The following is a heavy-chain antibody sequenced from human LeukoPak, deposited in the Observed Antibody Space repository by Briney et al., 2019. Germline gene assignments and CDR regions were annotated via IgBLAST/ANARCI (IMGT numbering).Heavy chain of an antibody. V-gene: IGHV1-46*01. D-gene: IGHD3-16*01. J-gene: IGHJ4*02. Sequence: ASVKVSCKASGYTFTGYYMHWARQAPGQGLEWMGMINPSGGSTTYAQKFQGRVTMTRDTSTNTVYMELGRLRSEDTAVYYCLRGLRSSAYTYWGQGTLVTVSS. CDR3: LRGLRSSAYTY. CDR1: GYTFTGYY. CDR2: INPSGGST.